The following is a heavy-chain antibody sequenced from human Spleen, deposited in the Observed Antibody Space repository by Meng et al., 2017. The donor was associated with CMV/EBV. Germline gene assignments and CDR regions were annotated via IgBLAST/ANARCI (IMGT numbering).Heavy chain of an antibody. CDR1: GFTFSDYY. CDR3: ARVGDYCGGDCYLFDY. Sequence: SGFTFSDYYMSWIRQAPGKGLEWVSYISSSGSTIYYADSVKGRFTISRDNAKNSLYLQMNSLRAEDTAVYYCARVGDYCGGDCYLFDYWGQGTLVTVSS. J-gene: IGHJ4*02. CDR2: ISSSGSTI. D-gene: IGHD2-21*02. V-gene: IGHV3-11*01.